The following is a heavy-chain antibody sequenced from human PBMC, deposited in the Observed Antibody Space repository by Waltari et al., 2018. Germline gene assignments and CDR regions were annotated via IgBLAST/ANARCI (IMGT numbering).Heavy chain of an antibody. CDR1: GGTFSSYA. V-gene: IGHV1-69*13. D-gene: IGHD1-26*01. CDR3: ARALYSGSYYFYYYYGMDV. CDR2: IIPIFGTA. J-gene: IGHJ6*02. Sequence: QVQLVQSGAEVKKPGSSVKVSCKASGGTFSSYAISWVRQAPGQGLEWMGGIIPIFGTANYAQKFQGRVTITADESTSTAYMELSSLRSEDTAVYYCARALYSGSYYFYYYYGMDVWGQGTTVTVSS.